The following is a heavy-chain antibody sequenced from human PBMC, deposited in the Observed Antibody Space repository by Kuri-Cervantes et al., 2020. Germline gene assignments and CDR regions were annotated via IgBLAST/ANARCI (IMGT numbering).Heavy chain of an antibody. CDR2: IYRDSGT. D-gene: IGHD5-12*01. V-gene: IGHV3-53*04. Sequence: GESLKISCAASGFTFSSYAMSWVRQAPGRGLEWVSVIYRDSGTYYADSVKGRFTISRHNSKNTLYLQMNSLRIEDTAMYYCARIPRGHSAYDDNYYVDVWGKGSTVTVSS. CDR3: ARIPRGHSAYDDNYYVDV. CDR1: GFTFSSYA. J-gene: IGHJ6*03.